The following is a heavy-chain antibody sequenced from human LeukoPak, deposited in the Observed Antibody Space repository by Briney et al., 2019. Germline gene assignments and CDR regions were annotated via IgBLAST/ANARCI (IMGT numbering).Heavy chain of an antibody. D-gene: IGHD6-19*01. CDR2: IYPGDSET. V-gene: IGHV5-51*01. CDR3: ASASSGWGGALDI. J-gene: IGHJ3*02. Sequence: GASLQISCKGSGYSFSTYWVGWVRQLPGTGLEWMGIIYPGDSETRYSPSFQGQVTISADKSIRTAFLQWSSLKASDTAMYYCASASSGWGGALDIWGQGTMVTVSS. CDR1: GYSFSTYW.